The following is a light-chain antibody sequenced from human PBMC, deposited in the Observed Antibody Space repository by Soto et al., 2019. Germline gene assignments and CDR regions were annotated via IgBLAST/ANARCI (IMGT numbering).Light chain of an antibody. CDR2: EGS. CDR1: SSDVGNYNL. V-gene: IGLV2-23*03. CDR3: CSYAGSTTFRVL. Sequence: QSALTQPASVCGSPGQSITISCTGTSSDVGNYNLVSWYQQHPGKAPKLMIYEGSKRPSGVSNRFSGSKSGNTASLTISGLQAEDEADYYCCSYAGSTTFRVLFGGGTKVTVL. J-gene: IGLJ2*01.